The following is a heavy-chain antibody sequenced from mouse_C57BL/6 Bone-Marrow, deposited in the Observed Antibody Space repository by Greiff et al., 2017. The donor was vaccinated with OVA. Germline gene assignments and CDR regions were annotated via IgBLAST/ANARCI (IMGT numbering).Heavy chain of an antibody. J-gene: IGHJ4*01. CDR1: GYTFTSYW. Sequence: QVQLQQPGAELVRPGTSVKLSCKASGYTFTSYWMHWVKQRPGQGLEWIGVIDPSDSYTNYNQKFKGKATLTVDTSSSTAYMQLSSLTSEDSAVYYCAREWGIWASDYTLDYWGQGTPVTVSA. CDR2: IDPSDSYT. CDR3: AREWGIWASDYTLDY. V-gene: IGHV1-59*01. D-gene: IGHD1-3*01.